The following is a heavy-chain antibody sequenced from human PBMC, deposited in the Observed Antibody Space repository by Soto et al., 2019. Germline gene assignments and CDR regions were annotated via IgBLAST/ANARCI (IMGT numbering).Heavy chain of an antibody. J-gene: IGHJ6*02. CDR2: IIPIFGTA. D-gene: IGHD2-15*01. Sequence: QVQLVQSGAEVKKPGSSVKVSCKASGGTFSSYAISWVRQAPGQGLEWMGGIIPIFGTANYAQKFQGRVTITADESTSTAYMELSSLRSEDTAVYYCARVSVDIVVVVAAPQQYYYYDMDVWGQGTTVTVSS. CDR3: ARVSVDIVVVVAAPQQYYYYDMDV. V-gene: IGHV1-69*01. CDR1: GGTFSSYA.